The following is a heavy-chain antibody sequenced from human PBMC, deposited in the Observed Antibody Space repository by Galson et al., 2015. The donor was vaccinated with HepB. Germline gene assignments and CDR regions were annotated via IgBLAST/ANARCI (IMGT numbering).Heavy chain of an antibody. V-gene: IGHV1-2*02. J-gene: IGHJ3*01. D-gene: IGHD3-10*01. Sequence: SGYPFTDYYMHWVRQAPGQGLEWMGWIKANSGGTIYAQKFQGRVTMARDTSISTAYMELTNLTTDDTAVYYCARDRITAVVGGAGGRAFDLWGQGTMVTVSS. CDR1: GYPFTDYY. CDR3: ARDRITAVVGGAGGRAFDL. CDR2: IKANSGGT.